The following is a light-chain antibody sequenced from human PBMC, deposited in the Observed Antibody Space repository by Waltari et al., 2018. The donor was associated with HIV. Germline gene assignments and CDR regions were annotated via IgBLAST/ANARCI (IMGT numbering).Light chain of an antibody. J-gene: IGLJ3*02. Sequence: QSALTQPTSVSGSPGQSVNISCIGTSSDIGSFDHVSWVQQPPGTSPQLLLFGVRNRHSVFPDRFFGSQSGNTASLTISGLQAEDEADYDCSSYRSSITLLFGGGTKLTVL. CDR1: SSDIGSFDH. V-gene: IGLV2-18*02. CDR3: SSYRSSITLL. CDR2: GVR.